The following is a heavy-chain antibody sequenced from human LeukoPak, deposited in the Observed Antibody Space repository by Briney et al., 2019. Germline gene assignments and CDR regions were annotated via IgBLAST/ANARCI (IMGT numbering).Heavy chain of an antibody. CDR3: ARVPANYYGSGTHNWFDP. CDR1: GGSISSYY. Sequence: SETLSLTCTVSGGSISSYYWSWIRQPPGKGLEWIGSIYHSGSTYYNPSLKSRVTISVDTSKNQFSLKLSSVTAADTAVYYCARVPANYYGSGTHNWFDPWGQGTLVTVSS. CDR2: IYHSGST. J-gene: IGHJ5*02. V-gene: IGHV4-38-2*02. D-gene: IGHD3-10*01.